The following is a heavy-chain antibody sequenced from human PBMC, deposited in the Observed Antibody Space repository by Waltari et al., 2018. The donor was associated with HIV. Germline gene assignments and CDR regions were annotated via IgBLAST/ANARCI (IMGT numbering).Heavy chain of an antibody. CDR3: ARRPETALVQFDS. J-gene: IGHJ4*02. D-gene: IGHD1-1*01. CDR1: GGSLNNYY. CDR2: IYYRGDT. V-gene: IGHV4-59*08. Sequence: QVQLQESGPGLVKPSETRSLTCNVFGGSLNNYYWTWIRQSPGKGLEYIGYIYYRGDTNYNPSLKSRIAISLDTSKSQFSLRLNSVTAADTAIYYCARRPETALVQFDSWGQGTLVTVSS.